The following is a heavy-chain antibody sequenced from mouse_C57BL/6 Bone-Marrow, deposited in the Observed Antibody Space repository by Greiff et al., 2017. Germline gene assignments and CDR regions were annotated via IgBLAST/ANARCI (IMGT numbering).Heavy chain of an antibody. CDR3: ARGPFGGYPYYYAMDY. J-gene: IGHJ4*01. CDR1: GYTFTSYW. CDR2: IHPNSGST. D-gene: IGHD1-1*02. V-gene: IGHV1-64*01. Sequence: VQLQQPGAELVKPGASVKLSCKASGYTFTSYWMHWVKQRPGQGLEWIGMIHPNSGSTNYNEKFKSKDTLTVDKSSSTAYMQLSSLTSEDSAVYYCARGPFGGYPYYYAMDYWGQGTSVTVSS.